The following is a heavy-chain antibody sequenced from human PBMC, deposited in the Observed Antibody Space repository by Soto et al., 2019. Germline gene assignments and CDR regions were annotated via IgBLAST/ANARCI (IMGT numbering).Heavy chain of an antibody. V-gene: IGHV3-30*18. J-gene: IGHJ3*02. Sequence: GGSLRLSCAASGFTFSSYGMHWVRQAPGKGLEWVAVISYDGSNKYYADSVKGRFTISRDNSKNTLYPQMNSLRGEDTAVYYCAKDNGSGCDWLRVGDASDIWGQGTMVTVSS. D-gene: IGHD5-12*01. CDR3: AKDNGSGCDWLRVGDASDI. CDR1: GFTFSSYG. CDR2: ISYDGSNK.